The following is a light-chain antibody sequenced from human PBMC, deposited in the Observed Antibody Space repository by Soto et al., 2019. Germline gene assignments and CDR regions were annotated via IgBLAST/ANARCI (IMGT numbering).Light chain of an antibody. CDR1: QSISNY. V-gene: IGKV1-39*01. CDR2: AAS. J-gene: IGKJ1*01. CDR3: QQSYSTPRT. Sequence: EIQMTQTTSSLSTSVGDRVTITCRASQSISNYLNWYQQKPGKAPKLLIYAASSLQSGVPSRFSGSGSGTDFTLTISSLQPEDFATYYCQQSYSTPRTFGQ.